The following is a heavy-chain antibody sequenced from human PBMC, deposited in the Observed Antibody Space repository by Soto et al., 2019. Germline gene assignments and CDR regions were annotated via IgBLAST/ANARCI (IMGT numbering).Heavy chain of an antibody. CDR1: GGCITSSGYY. J-gene: IGHJ4*02. Sequence: QVQLQESGPGLVKPSQTLSLTCTVSGGCITSSGYYWSWIRQHPGEGLEWIGFTSNSGSTSYNPSPKCRGTISVDASSNQFSLNLKSVTAADTAVYYCARGGGSTKVDYWGQGTLVTVSP. CDR3: ARGGGSTKVDY. D-gene: IGHD2-2*01. V-gene: IGHV4-31*03. CDR2: TSNSGST.